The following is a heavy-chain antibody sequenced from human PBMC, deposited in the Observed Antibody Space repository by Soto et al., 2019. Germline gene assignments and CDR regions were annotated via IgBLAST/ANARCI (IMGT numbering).Heavy chain of an antibody. CDR3: AFLPYYDILTGYYTHLIYYGMDV. D-gene: IGHD3-9*01. J-gene: IGHJ6*02. CDR1: GGSITSRSYN. CDR2: IYYSGIT. V-gene: IGHV4-39*05. Sequence: TPSLTCTVSGGSITSRSYNWGWIRQPPGKGLERSGKIYYSGITYYNPSLKSRVTISVDTSKNQFSLKLSSVTAEDTAVYYCAFLPYYDILTGYYTHLIYYGMDVWGQGTTVTVSS.